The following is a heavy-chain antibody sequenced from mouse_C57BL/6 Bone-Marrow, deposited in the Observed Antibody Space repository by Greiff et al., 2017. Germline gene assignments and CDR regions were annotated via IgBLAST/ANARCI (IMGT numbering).Heavy chain of an antibody. J-gene: IGHJ3*01. CDR2: INPSSGYT. CDR3: ARVYYGYDGFAY. CDR1: GYTFTSYT. D-gene: IGHD2-2*01. Sequence: QVQLQQSGAELARPGASVKMSCKASGYTFTSYTMHWVKQRPGQGLEWIGYINPSSGYTKYNQKFKDKATVTADKSSSTAYLQLSSLTSEDSAVYYCARVYYGYDGFAYWGQGTLVTVSA. V-gene: IGHV1-4*01.